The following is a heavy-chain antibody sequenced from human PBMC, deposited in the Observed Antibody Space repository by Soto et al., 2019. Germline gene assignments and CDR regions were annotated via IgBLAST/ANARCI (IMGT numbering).Heavy chain of an antibody. J-gene: IGHJ6*02. V-gene: IGHV1-3*01. CDR1: GYTFTTYA. CDR2: INSGNGNT. Sequence: GASVKVSCKASGYTFTTYAIHWVRQAPGQRLEWMGWINSGNGNTKYSQKFRGRVTITRDTSATTAYMELSSLRSEDTAVYFCARFYYFYYAMDVWGQGTTVTVSS. CDR3: ARFYYFYYAMDV.